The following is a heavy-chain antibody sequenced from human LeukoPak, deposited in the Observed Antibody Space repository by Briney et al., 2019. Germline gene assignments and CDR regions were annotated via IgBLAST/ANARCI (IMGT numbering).Heavy chain of an antibody. Sequence: GGSLRLSCAASGFTFSSYAMSWVRQAPGKGLEWISTISGSGGNTYHADSVKGRFTISRDNSKNTLYLQMNSLRAEDTAVYSCAVPQWELLNWGQGTLVTVSS. CDR3: AVPQWELLN. CDR2: ISGSGGNT. D-gene: IGHD1-26*01. J-gene: IGHJ4*02. V-gene: IGHV3-23*01. CDR1: GFTFSSYA.